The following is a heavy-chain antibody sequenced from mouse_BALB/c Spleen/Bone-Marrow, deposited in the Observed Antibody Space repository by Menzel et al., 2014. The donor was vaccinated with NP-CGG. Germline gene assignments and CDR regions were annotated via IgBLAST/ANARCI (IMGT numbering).Heavy chain of an antibody. CDR3: ATLTTVVDAMDY. CDR2: IDPANGNT. J-gene: IGHJ4*01. V-gene: IGHV14-3*02. CDR1: GFNIKDTY. D-gene: IGHD1-1*01. Sequence: EVQLQQSGAELVKPGASVKLSCTASGFNIKDTYMHWVKQRPEQGLVWIGRIDPANGNTKYDPKFQGKATITADTSSNTAYLQLSSLTSEDTAVYYCATLTTVVDAMDYWGQGTSVTVSS.